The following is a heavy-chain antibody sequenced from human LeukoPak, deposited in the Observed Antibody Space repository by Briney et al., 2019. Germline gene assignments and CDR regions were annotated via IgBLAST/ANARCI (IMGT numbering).Heavy chain of an antibody. V-gene: IGHV4-34*01. D-gene: IGHD2/OR15-2a*01. CDR3: ARNDYFGINNGMDV. J-gene: IGHJ6*02. CDR1: GGSFGDFY. Sequence: SETLSLTCAVSGGSFGDFYWSWIRQPPGKGLEWIGEINHSGYTNYYPSLKSRVTISVDTSKNQFSLRLSSVTAADTAVYYCARNDYFGINNGMDVWGQGTTVTVS. CDR2: INHSGYT.